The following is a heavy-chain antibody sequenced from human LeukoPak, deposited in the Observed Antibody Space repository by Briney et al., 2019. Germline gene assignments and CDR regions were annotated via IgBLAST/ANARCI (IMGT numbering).Heavy chain of an antibody. CDR1: GYTFTGYY. Sequence: GASVKVSCKASGYTFTGYYMHWVRQAPGQGLEWMGWINPNSGGTNYAQKFQGRVTMTRATSISTAYMELSRLRSDDTAVYYCARHYDILTGEYYYGMDVWGQGTTVTVSS. J-gene: IGHJ6*02. V-gene: IGHV1-2*02. D-gene: IGHD3-9*01. CDR3: ARHYDILTGEYYYGMDV. CDR2: INPNSGGT.